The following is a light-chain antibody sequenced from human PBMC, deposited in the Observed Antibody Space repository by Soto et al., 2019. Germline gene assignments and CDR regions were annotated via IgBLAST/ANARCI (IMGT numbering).Light chain of an antibody. CDR3: QHHNSYSQT. J-gene: IGKJ1*01. V-gene: IGKV1-5*01. CDR1: QSIRYY. Sequence: DIQLTQSPPPLSASVGDRVTITCRASQSIRYYLAWYQQMPGKAPKLLIYGASSLQSGVTSRFSGSGSGTEFTLTISSLQPDDFATYFCQHHNSYSQTFGQGTKVEIK. CDR2: GAS.